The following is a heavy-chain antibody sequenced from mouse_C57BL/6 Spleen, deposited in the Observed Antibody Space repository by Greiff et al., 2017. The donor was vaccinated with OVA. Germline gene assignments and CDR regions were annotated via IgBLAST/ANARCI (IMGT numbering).Heavy chain of an antibody. D-gene: IGHD2-4*01. Sequence: EVKLQESGPGLVKPSQSLSLTCSVTGYSITSGYYWNWIRQFPGNKLEWMGYISYDGSNNYNPSLKNRISITRDTSKNQFFLKLNSVTTEDTATYYCARDSDYDGEGFDYWGQGTTLTVSS. CDR3: ARDSDYDGEGFDY. J-gene: IGHJ2*01. CDR2: ISYDGSN. CDR1: GYSITSGYY. V-gene: IGHV3-6*01.